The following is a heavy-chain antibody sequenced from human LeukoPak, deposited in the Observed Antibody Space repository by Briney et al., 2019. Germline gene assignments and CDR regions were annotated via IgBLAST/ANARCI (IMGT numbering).Heavy chain of an antibody. D-gene: IGHD2-15*01. V-gene: IGHV3-23*01. CDR1: GFTFSSYA. CDR3: ANLGYCSGGSCSNY. CDR2: ISGSGGST. Sequence: PGGSLRLSCAASGFTFSSYAMSWVRQAPGRGLEWVSAISGSGGSTYYADSVKGRFTISRDNSKNTLYLQMNSLRAEDTAVYYCANLGYCSGGSCSNYWGQGTLVTVSS. J-gene: IGHJ4*02.